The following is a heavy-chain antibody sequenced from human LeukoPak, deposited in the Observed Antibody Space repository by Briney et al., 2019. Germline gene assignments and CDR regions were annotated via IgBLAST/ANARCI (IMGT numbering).Heavy chain of an antibody. CDR3: TTDWVGLELGQSDI. CDR1: GFTFSSHG. D-gene: IGHD1-7*01. V-gene: IGHV3-15*01. J-gene: IGHJ3*02. CDR2: IKSKNDGGTA. Sequence: GGSLRLSCAASGFTFSSHGMHWVRQAPGKGLEWVGRIKSKNDGGTADYAAPVKGRFTISRDDSKNTLYLQMNSLKTEDTAVYYCTTDWVGLELGQSDIWGQGTMVTVSS.